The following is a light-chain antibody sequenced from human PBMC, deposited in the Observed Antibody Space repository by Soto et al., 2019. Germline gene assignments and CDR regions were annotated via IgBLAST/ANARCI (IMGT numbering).Light chain of an antibody. J-gene: IGKJ5*01. CDR1: QSVSTY. CDR2: DAS. CDR3: QHFGGTTFT. Sequence: VLTQSPATLSLSPGERATLSCRASQSVSTYLAWYQKKPGQPPRLLIYDASFRATGIPDRFRGSGSGTDFTLTISSLGPEDFAVYYCQHFGGTTFTFGQGTRLEIK. V-gene: IGKV3-11*01.